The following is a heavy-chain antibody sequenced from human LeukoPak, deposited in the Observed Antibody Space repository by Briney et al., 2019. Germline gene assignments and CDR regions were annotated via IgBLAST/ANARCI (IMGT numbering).Heavy chain of an antibody. CDR1: GYTFTSYG. Sequence: GASVKVSCKASGYTFTSYGISWVRQVPGQGPEWMGWISTSTGDTKYTQKFQGRVTLTTDTSTSTAYMELSSLRSDDTAVYYCARDDNYGIFVNVDYWGQGTLVTVSS. CDR3: ARDDNYGIFVNVDY. J-gene: IGHJ4*02. V-gene: IGHV1-18*01. D-gene: IGHD4-11*01. CDR2: ISTSTGDT.